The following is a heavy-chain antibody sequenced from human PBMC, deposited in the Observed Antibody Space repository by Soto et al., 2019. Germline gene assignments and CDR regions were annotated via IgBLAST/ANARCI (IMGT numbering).Heavy chain of an antibody. J-gene: IGHJ4*02. CDR1: GYTFTGYY. Sequence: GASVKVSCKASGYTFTGYYMHWVRQAPGQGLEWMGIINPSGGSTSYAQKFQGRVTMTRDTSTSTVYMELSSLRSEDTAVYYCARSEENGYKGYWGQGTLVTVSS. CDR2: INPSGGST. D-gene: IGHD5-12*01. V-gene: IGHV1-46*03. CDR3: ARSEENGYKGY.